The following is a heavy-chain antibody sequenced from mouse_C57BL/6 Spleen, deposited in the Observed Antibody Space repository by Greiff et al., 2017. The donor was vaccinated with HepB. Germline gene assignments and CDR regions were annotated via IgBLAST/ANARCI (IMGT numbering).Heavy chain of an antibody. CDR2: INPSTGGT. V-gene: IGHV1-42*01. CDR3: ARVDYYGSSFDY. Sequence: EVQLQQSGPELVKPGASVKISCKASGYSFTGYYMNWVKKSPEKSLEWIGEINPSTGGTTYNQKFKAKATLTVDKSSSTAYMQLKSLTSEDSAVYYCARVDYYGSSFDYWGQGTTLTVSS. CDR1: GYSFTGYY. J-gene: IGHJ2*01. D-gene: IGHD1-1*01.